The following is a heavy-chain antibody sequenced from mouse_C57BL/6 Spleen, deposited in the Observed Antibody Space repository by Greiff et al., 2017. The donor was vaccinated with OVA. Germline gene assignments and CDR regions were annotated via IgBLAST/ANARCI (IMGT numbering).Heavy chain of an antibody. CDR3: ARGYYFGC. J-gene: IGHJ2*01. Sequence: VQLQQPGTELVKPGASVKLSCTASGYTFTSYWMHWVKQTPGQGLEWIGTINPSNGGTNYNEKFKSKATLTGDKAYSTAYMQLSSLTSEDSALYYCARGYYFGCWGKGTTLTASS. V-gene: IGHV1-53*01. CDR1: GYTFTSYW. CDR2: INPSNGGT.